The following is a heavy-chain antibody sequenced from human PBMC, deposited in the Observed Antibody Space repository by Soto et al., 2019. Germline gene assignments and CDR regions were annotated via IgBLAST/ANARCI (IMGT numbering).Heavy chain of an antibody. CDR3: SRERESASEH. V-gene: IGHV4-39*02. CDR2: IYYTGTT. Sequence: QLQLQESGPGLVKPSETLSLTCTVSGGSISSSTYHWAWIRQPPGKGLEWIASIYYTGTTYYSPSLKSRVTISVDTSKNHFSLTLSSVTAADTAVYYCSRERESASEHWGQGTLVTVSS. CDR1: GGSISSSTYH. J-gene: IGHJ4*02.